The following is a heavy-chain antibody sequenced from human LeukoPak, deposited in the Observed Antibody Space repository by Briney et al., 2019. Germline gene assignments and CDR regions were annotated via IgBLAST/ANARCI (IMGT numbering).Heavy chain of an antibody. J-gene: IGHJ4*02. CDR1: GGSISSSSYY. CDR3: GRRIGAAGPADY. V-gene: IGHV4-39*01. Sequence: SETLSLTCTVSGGSISSSSYYWGWIRQPPGKGLEWIGSIYYSGSTYYNPSLKSRVTISVDTSKNQFSLKLSSVTAADTAVYYCGRRIGAAGPADYWGQGNLVTGSS. D-gene: IGHD6-13*01. CDR2: IYYSGST.